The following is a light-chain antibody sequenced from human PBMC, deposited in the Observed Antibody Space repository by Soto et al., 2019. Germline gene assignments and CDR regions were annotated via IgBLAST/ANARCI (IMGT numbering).Light chain of an antibody. CDR1: SSDVGYYNY. CDR3: CSYAGSYTHYV. J-gene: IGLJ1*01. CDR2: DVS. Sequence: QSALTQPRSVSGSPGQSVTISCTGTSSDVGYYNYVSWYQQHPGKAPKLMIYDVSKRPSGVPDRFSGSKSGNTASLTSSGLQAEDGADYYCCSYAGSYTHYVFGTGTKLTVL. V-gene: IGLV2-11*01.